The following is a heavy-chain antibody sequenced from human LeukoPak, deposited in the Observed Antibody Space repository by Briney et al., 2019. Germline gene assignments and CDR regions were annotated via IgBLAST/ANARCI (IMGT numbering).Heavy chain of an antibody. CDR2: IYYSGST. CDR1: GGSISSYY. Sequence: SETLSLTCTVSGGSISSYYWSWIRQPPGKGLEWIGYIYYSGSTNYNPSLKSRVTISVDTSKNQFSLKLSSVTAADTAVYYCASTSAPLLGGYPAGLDYWGQGTLVTVSS. V-gene: IGHV4-59*01. J-gene: IGHJ4*02. D-gene: IGHD3-22*01. CDR3: ASTSAPLLGGYPAGLDY.